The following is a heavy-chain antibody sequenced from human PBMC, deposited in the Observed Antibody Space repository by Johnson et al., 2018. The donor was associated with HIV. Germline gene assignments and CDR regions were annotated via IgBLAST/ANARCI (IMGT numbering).Heavy chain of an antibody. V-gene: IGHV3-74*01. Sequence: VQLVESGGGLVQPGGSLRLSCAASGFTFSSYWMHWVRQAPGKGLVWVSRINSDGSTIYYADSVKGRFTISRDNAKNSLYLQMNSLRPEDTAVYYCARVMAGSSGYRAFDIWGQGTMVTVSS. J-gene: IGHJ3*02. CDR3: ARVMAGSSGYRAFDI. CDR1: GFTFSSYW. CDR2: INSDGSTI. D-gene: IGHD3-22*01.